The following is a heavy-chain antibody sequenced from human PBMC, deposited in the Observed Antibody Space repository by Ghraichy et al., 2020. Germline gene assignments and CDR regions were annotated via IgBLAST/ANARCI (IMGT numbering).Heavy chain of an antibody. CDR2: IYYSGST. CDR1: GGSISSSSYY. Sequence: ESLNISCTVSGGSISSSSYYWGWIRQPPGKGLEWIGSIYYSGSTYYNPSLKSRVTISVDTSKNQFSLKLSSVTASDTAVYYCARGYSYGSYYYYYGMDVWGQGTTVTVSS. V-gene: IGHV4-39*01. J-gene: IGHJ6*02. D-gene: IGHD5-18*01. CDR3: ARGYSYGSYYYYYGMDV.